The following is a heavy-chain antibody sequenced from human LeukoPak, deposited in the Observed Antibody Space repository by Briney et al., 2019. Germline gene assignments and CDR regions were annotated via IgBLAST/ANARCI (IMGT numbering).Heavy chain of an antibody. J-gene: IGHJ4*02. CDR1: GFTFSSYW. Sequence: GGSLRLSCGTSGFTFSSYWMHWARQAPGKGLVWVSRIIGDGTSTDYADSVKGRFIISRDNAKNTVYLQMNSLRAEDTAVYYCARDLHIAAADYWGQGTLVTVSS. CDR2: IIGDGTST. CDR3: ARDLHIAAADY. V-gene: IGHV3-74*01. D-gene: IGHD6-13*01.